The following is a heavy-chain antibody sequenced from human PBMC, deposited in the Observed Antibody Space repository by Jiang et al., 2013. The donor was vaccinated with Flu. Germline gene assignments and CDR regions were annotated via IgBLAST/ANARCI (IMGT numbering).Heavy chain of an antibody. D-gene: IGHD3-10*01. Sequence: KPTQTLTLTCTFSGFSFSVNGVGVGWIRQPPGRALEWLALIYWDDDKRYSPSLKSRLTITKDTSKNQVVLSLTNVDPVDTGTYYCAYIGGTTMVYWYFDLWGRGTPVTVSS. J-gene: IGHJ2*01. CDR3: AYIGGTTMVYWYFDL. CDR2: IYWDDDK. CDR1: GFSFSVNGVG. V-gene: IGHV2-5*02.